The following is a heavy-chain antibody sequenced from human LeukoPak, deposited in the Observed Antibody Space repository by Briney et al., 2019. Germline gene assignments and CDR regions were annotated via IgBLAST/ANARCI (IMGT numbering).Heavy chain of an antibody. CDR3: AKDILDYGDYMRWGDY. V-gene: IGHV3-30*02. D-gene: IGHD4-17*01. J-gene: IGHJ4*02. CDR1: GFTFSSYG. CDR2: IRYDGSNK. Sequence: GGSLRLSCAASGFTFSSYGMHWVRQAPGKGLEWVAFIRYDGSNKYYADSVKGRFTISRDNSKNTLYLQMNSLRAEDTAVYYCAKDILDYGDYMRWGDYWGQGTLVTVSS.